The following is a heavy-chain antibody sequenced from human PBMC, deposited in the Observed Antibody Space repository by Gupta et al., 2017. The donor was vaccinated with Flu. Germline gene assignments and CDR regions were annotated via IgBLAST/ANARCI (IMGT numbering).Heavy chain of an antibody. D-gene: IGHD3-10*01. CDR3: ARLRGGFYYFDF. J-gene: IGHJ2*01. Sequence: VRQVPGKGLEWVSGINWDNEIIGYVDSVKGRFTVSRDIATNTLFLRMSGLRPEDTALYHCARLRGGFYYFDFWGRGSPVTVSS. CDR2: INWDNEII. V-gene: IGHV3-9*01.